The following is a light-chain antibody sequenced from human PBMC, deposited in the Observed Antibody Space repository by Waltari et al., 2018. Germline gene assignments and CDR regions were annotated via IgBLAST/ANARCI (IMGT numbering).Light chain of an antibody. V-gene: IGLV2-14*01. CDR1: DSDVGAYAF. J-gene: IGLJ1*01. CDR3: SSYTTSSAPGV. CDR2: AVS. Sequence: QSALTQPASVSGSPGKSITISCPGTDSDVGAYAFVSWYQQHPGKAPHLIIYAVSKRPSGISNRFSASKSGNTASLTISGLQAEDEADYYCSSYTTSSAPGVFGTGTRVTVL.